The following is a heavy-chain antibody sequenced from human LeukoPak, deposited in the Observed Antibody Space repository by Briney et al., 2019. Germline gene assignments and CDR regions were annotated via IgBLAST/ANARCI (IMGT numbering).Heavy chain of an antibody. CDR1: GFTFSSYA. CDR2: ISGSGGST. V-gene: IGHV3-23*01. J-gene: IGHJ4*02. CDR3: AKVIDDSSGYYYVQSRLLDY. Sequence: GGSLKLSCAASGFTFSSYAMSWVRQAPGKGLEWVAAISGSGGSTYYAASVKGRFTISRDNSKNTLYLQMHSLRAEDTAVYYCAKVIDDSSGYYYVQSRLLDYWGQGTLVTVSS. D-gene: IGHD3-22*01.